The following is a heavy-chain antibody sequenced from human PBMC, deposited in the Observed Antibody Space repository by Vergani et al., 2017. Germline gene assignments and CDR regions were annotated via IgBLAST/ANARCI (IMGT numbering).Heavy chain of an antibody. CDR2: ISYDGSNK. J-gene: IGHJ6*03. CDR1: GFTFSSYA. D-gene: IGHD2-2*01. Sequence: QVQLVESGGGVVQPGRSLRLSCAASGFTFSSYAMHWVRQAPGKGLEWVAVISYDGSNKYYADSVKGRFTISRDNSKNTLYLQMNSLRAEDTAVYYCARGRLVVPAAINNYYYYMDVWGKGTTVTVSS. CDR3: ARGRLVVPAAINNYYYYMDV. V-gene: IGHV3-30-3*01.